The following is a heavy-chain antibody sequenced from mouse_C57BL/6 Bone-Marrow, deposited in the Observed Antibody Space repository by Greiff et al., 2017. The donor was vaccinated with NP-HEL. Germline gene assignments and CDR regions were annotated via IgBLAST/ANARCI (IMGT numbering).Heavy chain of an antibody. Sequence: DVMLVESGGGLVKPGGSLKLSCAASGFTFSSYAMSWVRQTPEKRLEWVATISAGGSYTYYPDNVKGRFTISRDNAKNNLYLQMSHLKSEDTAMYYCASIYYDYAWFAYWGQGTLVTVSA. J-gene: IGHJ3*01. D-gene: IGHD2-4*01. CDR2: ISAGGSYT. CDR1: GFTFSSYA. V-gene: IGHV5-4*03. CDR3: ASIYYDYAWFAY.